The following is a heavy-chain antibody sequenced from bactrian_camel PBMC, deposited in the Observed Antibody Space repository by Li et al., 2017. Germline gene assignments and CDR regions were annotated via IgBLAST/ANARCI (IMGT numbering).Heavy chain of an antibody. Sequence: HVQLVESGGGSVQAGGSLRLACVVSGLTAKTCTWNWYRQLPGKGRELTSTLTADGSTYYYGDSVKGRFTISQDNAKNAVYLQMNNLKPEDTALYYCTMFDYWGQGTQVTVS. J-gene: IGHJ4*01. V-gene: IGHV3S14*01. CDR3: TMFDY. CDR2: LTADGSTY. CDR1: GLTAKTCT.